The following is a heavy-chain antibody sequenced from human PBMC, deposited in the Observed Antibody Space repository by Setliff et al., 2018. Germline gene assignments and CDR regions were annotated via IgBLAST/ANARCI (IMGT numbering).Heavy chain of an antibody. CDR3: ATRKSSGRLYYMDV. CDR1: GASIRNFY. CDR2: VHFTGST. V-gene: IGHV4-59*01. Sequence: SETLSLTCNVSGASIRNFYWTWIRQPPGKGLEWIGYVHFTGSTNYNPSLKSRVTMSVDVSKSQFSLRLSSVTAADTAVYYCATRKSSGRLYYMDVWGKGTTVTVSS. J-gene: IGHJ6*03. D-gene: IGHD1-26*01.